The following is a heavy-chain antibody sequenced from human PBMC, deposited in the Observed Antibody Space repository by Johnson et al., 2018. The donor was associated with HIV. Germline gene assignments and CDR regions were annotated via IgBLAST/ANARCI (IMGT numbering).Heavy chain of an antibody. CDR3: AKEDCSAIVCSDDGFHL. J-gene: IGHJ3*01. V-gene: IGHV3-NL1*01. D-gene: IGHD2-15*01. Sequence: QVQLVESGGGVVQPGKSLTLSCVGSGLSFSNFGIHWVRQAPGKGLEWVSAISGSGGSTYYTDSVKGRFTVSRDSSKTTLFLQMKSLRTEDTAVYFWAKEDCSAIVCSDDGFHLWGQGTMVTLSS. CDR2: ISGSGGST. CDR1: GLSFSNFG.